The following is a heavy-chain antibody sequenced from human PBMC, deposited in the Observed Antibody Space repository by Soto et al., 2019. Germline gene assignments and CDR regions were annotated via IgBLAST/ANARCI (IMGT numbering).Heavy chain of an antibody. D-gene: IGHD3-9*01. J-gene: IGHJ4*02. CDR2: ISYDGSNK. CDR1: GFTFSSYG. Sequence: GGSLRLSCAASGFTFSSYGMHWVRQAPGKGLEWVAVISYDGSNKYYADSVKGRFTISRDNSKNTLYLQMNSLRAEDTAVYYCAKDEPTYYDILTGSLPFDYWGQGTLVTVSS. V-gene: IGHV3-30*18. CDR3: AKDEPTYYDILTGSLPFDY.